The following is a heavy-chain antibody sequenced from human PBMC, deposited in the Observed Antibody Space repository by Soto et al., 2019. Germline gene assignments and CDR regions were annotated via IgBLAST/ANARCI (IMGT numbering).Heavy chain of an antibody. J-gene: IGHJ4*02. Sequence: QVQLVQSGAEGKKPGPSVKVSCRASGYTLLSYAMHWVRQAPGQRLEWMGWINAGNGNTKYSQKFQGRVTITRDTSASTAYMELSSLRSEDTAVYYCARDVGATGDWGQGTLVTVSS. V-gene: IGHV1-3*01. D-gene: IGHD1-26*01. CDR2: INAGNGNT. CDR3: ARDVGATGD. CDR1: GYTLLSYA.